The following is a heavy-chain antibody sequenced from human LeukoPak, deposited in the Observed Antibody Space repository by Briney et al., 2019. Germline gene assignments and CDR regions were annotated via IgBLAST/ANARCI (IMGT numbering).Heavy chain of an antibody. D-gene: IGHD3-22*01. CDR2: ISWNSGSI. CDR3: AKGQPTYDCDSSGRRSPVYFQH. CDR1: GFTFDDYA. V-gene: IGHV3-9*01. Sequence: GRSLRLSCAASGFTFDDYAMHWVRQAPGKGLEWVSGISWNSGSIGYADSVKGRFTISRDNAKNSLYLQMNSLRAEDTALYYCAKGQPTYDCDSSGRRSPVYFQHWGQGTLVTVSS. J-gene: IGHJ1*01.